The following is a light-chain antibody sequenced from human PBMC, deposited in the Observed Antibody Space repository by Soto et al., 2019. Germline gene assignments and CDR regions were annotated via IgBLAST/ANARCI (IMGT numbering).Light chain of an antibody. CDR2: GAS. J-gene: IGKJ1*01. CDR1: QSVSSSY. CDR3: QQYGSALTWT. Sequence: EIVLTQSPATLSLSPWERATLSCRASQSVSSSYLAWYQQKPGQAPRLLIYGASSRATGIPDRFSGSGSGTDFTLTISRLEPEDFAVYYCQQYGSALTWTFGHGTKVDIK. V-gene: IGKV3-20*01.